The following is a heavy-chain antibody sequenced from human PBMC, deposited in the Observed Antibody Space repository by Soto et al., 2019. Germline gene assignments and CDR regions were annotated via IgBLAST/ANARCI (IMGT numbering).Heavy chain of an antibody. CDR3: ARQIYDSDTGPNFQYYFDS. Sequence: KPVESLKISCKGSGYSFAGYWITWVRQKPGKGLEWMGRIDPSDSQTYYSPSFRGHVTISVTKSITTVFLQWSSLRASDTAMYYCARQIYDSDTGPNFQYYFDSWGQGTPVTVSS. CDR1: GYSFAGYW. D-gene: IGHD3-22*01. CDR2: IDPSDSQT. J-gene: IGHJ4*02. V-gene: IGHV5-10-1*01.